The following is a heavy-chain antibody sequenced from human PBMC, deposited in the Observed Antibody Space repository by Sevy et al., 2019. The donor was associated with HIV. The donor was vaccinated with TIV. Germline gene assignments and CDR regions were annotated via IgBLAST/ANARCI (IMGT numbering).Heavy chain of an antibody. CDR2: IKSKTDGGTT. D-gene: IGHD3-22*01. Sequence: GGSLRLSCAASGLTFSNAWMSWVRQAPGKGLEWVGRIKSKTDGGTTDYAAPVKGRFTISRDDSKNTLYLQMNSLKTADSAVNYCTTDQDYDSSGYYPYFDYCRQGTLFNVSS. J-gene: IGHJ4*02. CDR1: GLTFSNAW. V-gene: IGHV3-15*01. CDR3: TTDQDYDSSGYYPYFDY.